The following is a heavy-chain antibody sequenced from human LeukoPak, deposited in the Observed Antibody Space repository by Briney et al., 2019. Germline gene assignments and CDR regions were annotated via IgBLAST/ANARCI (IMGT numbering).Heavy chain of an antibody. CDR2: MNPNSGNT. D-gene: IGHD3-22*01. CDR3: ARDPGYYDSSGYYTIDY. V-gene: IGHV1-8*03. CDR1: GYTFTSYD. Sequence: ASVKVSCKASGYTFTSYDINWVRQATGQGLEWMGWMNPNSGNTGYAQKFQGRVTITRNTSISTAYMELSSLRSDDTAVYYCARDPGYYDSSGYYTIDYWGQGTLVTVSS. J-gene: IGHJ4*02.